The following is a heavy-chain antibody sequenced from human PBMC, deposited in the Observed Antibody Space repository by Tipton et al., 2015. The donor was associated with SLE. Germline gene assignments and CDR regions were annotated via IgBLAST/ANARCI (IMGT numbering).Heavy chain of an antibody. J-gene: IGHJ1*01. Sequence: TLSLTCTVSGGSISSGSYYWSWIRQPPGKGLEWIGEINHSGSTNYNPSLKSRVTISVDTSKNQFSLKLSSVTAADTAVYYCARDGGELQHWGQGTLVTVSS. CDR2: INHSGST. CDR3: ARDGGELQH. D-gene: IGHD3-3*01. V-gene: IGHV4-30-4*08. CDR1: GGSISSGSYY.